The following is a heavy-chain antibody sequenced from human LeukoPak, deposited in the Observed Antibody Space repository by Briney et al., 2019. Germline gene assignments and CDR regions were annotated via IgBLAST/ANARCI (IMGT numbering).Heavy chain of an antibody. V-gene: IGHV4-34*01. D-gene: IGHD6-13*01. CDR3: ARGGRIAASFYYYYMDV. CDR2: INHSGST. Sequence: PSETLSHTCAVYGGSFSGYYWSWIRQPPGKGLEWIGEINHSGSTNYNPSLKSRVTISVDTSKNQFSLKLSSVTAADTAVYYCARGGRIAASFYYYYMDVWGKGTTVTVSS. CDR1: GGSFSGYY. J-gene: IGHJ6*03.